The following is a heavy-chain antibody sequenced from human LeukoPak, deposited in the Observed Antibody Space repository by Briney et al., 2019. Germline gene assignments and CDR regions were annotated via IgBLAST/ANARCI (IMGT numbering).Heavy chain of an antibody. J-gene: IGHJ6*02. CDR2: IRYDGSNK. Sequence: PGGSLRLSCAASGFTFSSYGMHWVRQAPGKGLEWVAFIRYDGSNKYYADSVKGRFTISRDNSKNTLYLQMNSLRAEDTAVYYCATNYGSGNPYGMDVWGQGTTVTVSS. CDR3: ATNYGSGNPYGMDV. CDR1: GFTFSSYG. V-gene: IGHV3-30*02. D-gene: IGHD3-10*01.